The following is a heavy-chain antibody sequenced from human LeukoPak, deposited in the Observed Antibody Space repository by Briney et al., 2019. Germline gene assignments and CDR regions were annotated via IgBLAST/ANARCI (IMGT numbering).Heavy chain of an antibody. Sequence: GASVKVSCKASGYTFSGYYMHWVRQAPGQGLEWMGWITTYNANTNYAQKLQGRVTMTTDTSTSTAYMELRSLRSDDTAVYYCARARGHWNYDFWGQGTLVTVSS. CDR3: ARARGHWNYDF. CDR1: GYTFSGYY. D-gene: IGHD1-7*01. V-gene: IGHV1-18*04. J-gene: IGHJ4*02. CDR2: ITTYNANT.